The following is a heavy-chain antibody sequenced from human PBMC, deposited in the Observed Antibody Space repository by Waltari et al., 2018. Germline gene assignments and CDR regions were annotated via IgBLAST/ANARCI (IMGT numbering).Heavy chain of an antibody. CDR2: IIPIFGTA. CDR3: ARMGGGRD. CDR1: GCTFRSYD. V-gene: IGHV1-69*13. J-gene: IGHJ4*02. D-gene: IGHD2-15*01. Sequence: QVQLVQSGAEVKKPGAAVKVSCKASGCTFRSYDISWVRQATGQGLEWMGGIIPIFGTANYAQKFQGRVTITADESTSTAYMELSSLRSEDTAVYYCARMGGGRDWGQGTLVTVSS.